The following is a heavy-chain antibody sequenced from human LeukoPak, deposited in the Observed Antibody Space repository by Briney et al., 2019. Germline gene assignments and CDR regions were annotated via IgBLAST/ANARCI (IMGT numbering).Heavy chain of an antibody. CDR3: ARDRDSSGWYYFDY. Sequence: PGGSLRLSCAASGFTFSSYAMHWVRQAPGKGLEWVAVISYDGSNKYYADSVKGRFTISRDNSKNTLYLHMNSLRAEDTAVYYCARDRDSSGWYYFDYWGQGTLVTVSS. CDR1: GFTFSSYA. CDR2: ISYDGSNK. D-gene: IGHD6-19*01. V-gene: IGHV3-30-3*01. J-gene: IGHJ4*02.